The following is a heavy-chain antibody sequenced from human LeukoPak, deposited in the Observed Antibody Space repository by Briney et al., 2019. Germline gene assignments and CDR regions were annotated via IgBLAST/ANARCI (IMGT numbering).Heavy chain of an antibody. J-gene: IGHJ3*02. CDR2: INHSGTT. V-gene: IGHV4-34*01. CDR3: ASSLLNADAFDI. Sequence: LKWNGEINHSGTTNYNPSLNTPVTISMDTSKNQFSLKLSSVPAADMAVYYCASSLLNADAFDIWGQGIMVNVSS. D-gene: IGHD3-9*01.